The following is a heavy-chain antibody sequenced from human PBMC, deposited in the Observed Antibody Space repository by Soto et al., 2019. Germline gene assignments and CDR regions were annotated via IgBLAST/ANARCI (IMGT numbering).Heavy chain of an antibody. J-gene: IGHJ6*02. V-gene: IGHV3-33*01. CDR1: GFTFSSYG. D-gene: IGHD3-3*01. CDR2: IWYDGSNK. Sequence: GESLKISCAASGFTFSSYGMHWVRQAPGKGLEWVAVIWYDGSNKYYADSVKGRFTISRDNSKNTLYLQMNSLRAEDTAVYYCARDLRIGVVSYGMDVWGQGTTVTVSS. CDR3: ARDLRIGVVSYGMDV.